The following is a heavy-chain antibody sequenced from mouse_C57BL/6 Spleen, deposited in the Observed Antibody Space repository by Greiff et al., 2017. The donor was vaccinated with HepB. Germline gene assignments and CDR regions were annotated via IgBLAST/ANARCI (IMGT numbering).Heavy chain of an antibody. Sequence: EVQLQQSGPELVKPGASVKISCKASGYTFTDYYMNWVKQSHGKSLEWIGDINPNNGGTSYNQKFKGKATLTVDKSSSTAYIELRSLTSADSAVYYCARYYGSSYYAMDYWGQRTSVTVSS. CDR3: ARYYGSSYYAMDY. V-gene: IGHV1-26*01. D-gene: IGHD1-1*01. CDR2: INPNNGGT. J-gene: IGHJ4*01. CDR1: GYTFTDYY.